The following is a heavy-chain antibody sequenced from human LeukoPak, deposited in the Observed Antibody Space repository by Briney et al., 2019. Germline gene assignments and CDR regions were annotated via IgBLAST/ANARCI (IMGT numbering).Heavy chain of an antibody. CDR1: GFTFSNAW. J-gene: IGHJ4*02. CDR2: IKSKTDGGTT. CDR3: AAVSVDYGDSSFDF. Sequence: PGGSLRLSCAASGFTFSNAWMSWVRQPPGKGLEWVGRIKSKTDGGTTDHAEPVKGRFTISRDDSKNTLCLQMNFLKTEDTALYYCAAVSVDYGDSSFDFWGQGTLVTVSS. V-gene: IGHV3-15*01. D-gene: IGHD4-17*01.